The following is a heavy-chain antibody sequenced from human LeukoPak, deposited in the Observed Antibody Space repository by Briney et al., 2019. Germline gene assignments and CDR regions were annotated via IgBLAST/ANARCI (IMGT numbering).Heavy chain of an antibody. CDR3: ARHHRTYSYDSTGTSDD. V-gene: IGHV1-46*01. CDR2: INPSVGRT. CDR1: GYTFTGSY. J-gene: IGHJ4*02. D-gene: IGHD3-22*01. Sequence: ASVKVSCKASGYTFTGSYMDWVRQGPGQGLEWTGIINPSVGRTSSAQRFQGRVTMTRDMSTSTVYMEMSSVRSGDTAVYECARHHRTYSYDSTGTSDDSGQRTLATASA.